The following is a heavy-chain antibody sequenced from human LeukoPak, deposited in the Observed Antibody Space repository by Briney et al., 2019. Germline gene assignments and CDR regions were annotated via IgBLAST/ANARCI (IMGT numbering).Heavy chain of an antibody. V-gene: IGHV3-15*01. D-gene: IGHD4-17*01. CDR3: ITDPGDYENF. CDR2: IKSKSDGGTT. CDR1: GFTFGDYT. J-gene: IGHJ4*02. Sequence: PGGSLRLSCRGSGFTFGDYTVSWVRQAPGKGLEWVGRIKSKSDGGTTDYTAPVKGRFTISRDDSKNTLYLQMNSLKIDDTAVYYCITDPGDYENFWGQGTLVTVSS.